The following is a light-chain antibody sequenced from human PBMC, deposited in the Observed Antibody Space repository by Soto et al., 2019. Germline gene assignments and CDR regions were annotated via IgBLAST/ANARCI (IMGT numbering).Light chain of an antibody. Sequence: QSALTQPASVSGSPGQWITISCTGTSSDVASYDFVSWFQHHPGKAPKVLIYWVSHRPSGVSNRVCGSKSGSTASLTISGLQAEDEADYYCSSYSSSGTPVVFGGGTKLTVL. J-gene: IGLJ3*02. CDR3: SSYSSSGTPVV. V-gene: IGLV2-14*01. CDR1: SSDVASYDF. CDR2: WVS.